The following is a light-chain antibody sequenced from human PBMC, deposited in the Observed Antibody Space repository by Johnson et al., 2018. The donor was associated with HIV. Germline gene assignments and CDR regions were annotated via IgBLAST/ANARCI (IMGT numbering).Light chain of an antibody. CDR2: DNN. CDR1: SSNIGNNF. V-gene: IGLV1-51*01. J-gene: IGLJ1*01. Sequence: QSVLTQPPSVSAAPGQRVTRSYSGSSSNIGNNFVSWFRQLPLRAPKVLIYDNNERPSGIPDRFSGTMSGPSATLGITGLQTGDEADYYCGIWDTSLGAQYVFGSGTKVTVL. CDR3: GIWDTSLGAQYV.